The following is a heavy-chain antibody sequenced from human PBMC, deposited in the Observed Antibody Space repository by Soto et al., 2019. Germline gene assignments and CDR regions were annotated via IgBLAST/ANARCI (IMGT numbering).Heavy chain of an antibody. V-gene: IGHV3-7*01. CDR1: GFTFSSFW. J-gene: IGHJ4*02. CDR3: ARDRHLDY. Sequence: EVQLVESGGGLVQPGGSPRLSCAVSGFTFSSFWMSWVRQAPGKGLEWVANIKQDGSDKYYVDSVKGRFTISRDNAKNSLYLQMNSLRGEDTAVYYCARDRHLDYWGQGTLVTVSS. CDR2: IKQDGSDK. D-gene: IGHD3-3*02.